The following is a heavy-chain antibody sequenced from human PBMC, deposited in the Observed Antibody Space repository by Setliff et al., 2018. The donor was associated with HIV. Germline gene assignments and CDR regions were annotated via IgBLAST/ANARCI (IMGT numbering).Heavy chain of an antibody. CDR2: INSDGTST. CDR1: GFTVSSNY. CDR3: ARAGVYYDSSGYFIDY. Sequence: GGSLRLSCAASGFTVSSNYMSWVRQAPGKGLVWVSRINSDGTSTTYADSVQGRFTISRDNAKNSLYLPIISLRAEDTAVYYCARAGVYYDSSGYFIDYWGQGTLVTVSS. J-gene: IGHJ4*02. D-gene: IGHD3-22*01. V-gene: IGHV3-74*03.